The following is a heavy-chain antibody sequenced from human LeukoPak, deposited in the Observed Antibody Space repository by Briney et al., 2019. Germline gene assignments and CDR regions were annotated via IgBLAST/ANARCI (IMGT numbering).Heavy chain of an antibody. CDR2: IYYSGST. CDR1: GGSFSGYY. CDR3: ARHVVPTYYDILTGYDYYYYGMDV. Sequence: SSETLSLTCAVYGGSFSGYYWSWIRQPPGKGLEWIGYIYYSGSTNYNPSLKSRVTISVDTSKNQFSLKLSSVTAADTAVYYCARHVVPTYYDILTGYDYYYYGMDVWGQGTTVTVSS. J-gene: IGHJ6*02. V-gene: IGHV4-59*08. D-gene: IGHD3-9*01.